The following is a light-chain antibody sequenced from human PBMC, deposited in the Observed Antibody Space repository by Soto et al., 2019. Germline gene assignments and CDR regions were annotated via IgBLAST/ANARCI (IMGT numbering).Light chain of an antibody. Sequence: QSALTQPASVSGSPGQSITISCTGTSSDVGGYNYVSWNQQHPGKAPKLMIYDVSNRPSGVSNRFSGSKSGNTASLTISGLQAEDEGDYYCSSYTSSSTLGVFGTGTKPTVL. CDR2: DVS. V-gene: IGLV2-14*01. CDR3: SSYTSSSTLGV. J-gene: IGLJ1*01. CDR1: SSDVGGYNY.